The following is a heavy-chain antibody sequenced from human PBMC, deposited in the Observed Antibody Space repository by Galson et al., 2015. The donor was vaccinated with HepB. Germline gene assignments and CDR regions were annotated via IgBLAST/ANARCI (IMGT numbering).Heavy chain of an antibody. V-gene: IGHV3-48*01. CDR1: TFIFSTYS. D-gene: IGHD4-23*01. CDR3: ARNYGGNLIDY. J-gene: IGHJ4*02. Sequence: SLRLSCAASTFIFSTYSMNWVRQAPGKGLEWVSYISSGTTTIYYADSVKGRFTISRDNSKNELYLQMGRLRAEDMAVYYCARNYGGNLIDYWGQGTLVTVSS. CDR2: ISSGTTTI.